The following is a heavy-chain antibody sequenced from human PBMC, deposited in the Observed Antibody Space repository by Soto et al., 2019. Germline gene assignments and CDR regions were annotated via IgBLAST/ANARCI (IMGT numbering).Heavy chain of an antibody. J-gene: IGHJ6*02. CDR1: GSAISTYY. V-gene: IGHV4-59*01. CDR2: TYYSGRT. D-gene: IGHD3-3*01. CDR3: ARDPSPRTNDFWRGTPRRRIDYYYGMDV. Sequence: SDPLSPTVTVFGSAISTYYWSWIRRPPGKGLEWIGSTYYSGRTNYNPSLKSRVTISVDTSKNQFSLKLSSVTAADTAVYYCARDPSPRTNDFWRGTPRRRIDYYYGMDVWGQGTTVTVS.